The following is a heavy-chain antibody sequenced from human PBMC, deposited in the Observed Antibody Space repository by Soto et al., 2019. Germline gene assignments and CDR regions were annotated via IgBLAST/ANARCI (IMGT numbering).Heavy chain of an antibody. V-gene: IGHV4-59*08. CDR3: ARLGYCNGCSCLHDAFAI. CDR2: MYYSGST. D-gene: IGHD2-15*01. Sequence: QVQLQESGPGLVKPSETLSLPSTVSGGSISSYYWSWVRQPPGKGLAWIGYMYYSGSTNYNPSLNYRAYILQDTSTHRFSLNLCSAAAADTTVYYCARLGYCNGCSCLHDAFAIWGQGTMVTVSS. J-gene: IGHJ3*02. CDR1: GGSISSYY.